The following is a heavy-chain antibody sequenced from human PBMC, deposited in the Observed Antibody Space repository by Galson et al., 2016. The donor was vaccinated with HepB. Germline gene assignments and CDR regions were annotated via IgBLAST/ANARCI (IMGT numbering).Heavy chain of an antibody. CDR2: ISTYNGDT. V-gene: IGHV1-18*04. J-gene: IGHJ1*01. Sequence: SVKVSCKASGYNFIGYGITWVRQAPGQGLEWMGWISTYNGDTKYAQTVQGRVTMTTNTSTSPAYMELRHLRFDDTGMYFCARTRIGIVLSTQEYFQYWGQGTVLTVSS. CDR3: ARTRIGIVLSTQEYFQY. CDR1: GYNFIGYG. D-gene: IGHD5/OR15-5a*01.